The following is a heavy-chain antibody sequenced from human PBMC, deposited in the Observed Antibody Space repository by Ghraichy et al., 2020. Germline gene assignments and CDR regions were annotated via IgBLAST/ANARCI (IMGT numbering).Heavy chain of an antibody. V-gene: IGHV3-23*01. D-gene: IGHD5-18*01. J-gene: IGHJ6*02. CDR1: GFTFSSYA. Sequence: GGSLRLSCAASGFTFSSYAMSWVRQAPGKGLEWVSAISGSGGSTYYADSVKGRFTISRDNSKNTLYLQMNSLRAEDTAVYYCAKGGVRGYSLWLQGYYYGMDVWGQGTTVTVSS. CDR2: ISGSGGST. CDR3: AKGGVRGYSLWLQGYYYGMDV.